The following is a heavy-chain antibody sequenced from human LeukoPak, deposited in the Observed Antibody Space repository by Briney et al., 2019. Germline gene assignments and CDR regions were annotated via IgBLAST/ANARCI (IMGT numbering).Heavy chain of an antibody. CDR1: AYTLTELS. CDR2: FDPEDGET. CDR3: VTNSGGYSGYYYY. V-gene: IGHV1-24*01. J-gene: IGHJ4*02. D-gene: IGHD3-22*01. Sequence: GASVKVSCKVSAYTLTELSMHWVRQAPGKGLEWMGGFDPEDGETIYAQKFQGRVAMTEDKSTDTAYMELRSLRSEDTAVYYCVTNSGGYSGYYYYWGQGTLVTVSS.